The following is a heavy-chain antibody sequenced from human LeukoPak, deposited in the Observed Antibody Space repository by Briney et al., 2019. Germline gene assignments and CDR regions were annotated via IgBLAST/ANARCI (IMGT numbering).Heavy chain of an antibody. CDR3: ARVGSYWFDP. CDR2: IYSGGST. Sequence: RGSLRLSCAASGFTVSSNYMSWVRQAPGKGLEWVSVIYSGGSTYYADSVNRRFTISRDNSKNTLYLQMNSLRAEDEAVYYCARVGSYWFDPWGQGTLVTVSS. V-gene: IGHV3-53*01. CDR1: GFTVSSNY. J-gene: IGHJ5*02. D-gene: IGHD1-26*01.